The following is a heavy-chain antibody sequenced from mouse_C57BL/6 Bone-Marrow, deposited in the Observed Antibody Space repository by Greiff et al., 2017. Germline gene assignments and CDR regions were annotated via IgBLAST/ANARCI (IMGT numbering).Heavy chain of an antibody. CDR3: TRGPYYYGSSPYYAMDY. D-gene: IGHD1-1*01. J-gene: IGHJ4*01. V-gene: IGHV1-15*01. Sequence: VQLQQSGAELVRPGASVTLSCKASGYTFTDYEMHWVKQTPVHGLEWIGAIDPETGGTAYNQKFKGKAILTADKSSSTAYQELRSLTSEDTAVYYCTRGPYYYGSSPYYAMDYWGQGTSVTVSS. CDR2: IDPETGGT. CDR1: GYTFTDYE.